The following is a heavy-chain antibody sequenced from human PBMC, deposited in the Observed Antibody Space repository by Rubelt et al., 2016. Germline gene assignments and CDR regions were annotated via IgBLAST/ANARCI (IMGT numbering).Heavy chain of an antibody. V-gene: IGHV1-18*01. CDR1: GYTFTTYG. Sequence: QVQLVQSGAEVKTPGASVKVSCKASGYTFTTYGISWVRQAPGQGLEWMGWIRTYDSNTAYAQKLQGRSTVTTDTPTSTVYMELRSLRSDDTAMYYCASDYGVWGQGTTVTVS. CDR2: IRTYDSNT. J-gene: IGHJ6*02. CDR3: ASDYGV. D-gene: IGHD3-10*01.